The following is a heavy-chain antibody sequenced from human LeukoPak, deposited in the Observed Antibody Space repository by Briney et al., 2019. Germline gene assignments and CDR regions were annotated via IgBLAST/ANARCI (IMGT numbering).Heavy chain of an antibody. Sequence: GASVKVSCKASEYTFSVYHIHWVRQAPGQGLEWMAWNNPDSGDTNYSQKFQGRVTMTTDTSISTTYMEVRRPRSDDTTVYYSALTPGGSWYFDYWGQGTLVTVSS. CDR2: NNPDSGDT. CDR1: EYTFSVYH. V-gene: IGHV1-2*02. J-gene: IGHJ4*02. CDR3: ALTPGGSWYFDY. D-gene: IGHD6-13*01.